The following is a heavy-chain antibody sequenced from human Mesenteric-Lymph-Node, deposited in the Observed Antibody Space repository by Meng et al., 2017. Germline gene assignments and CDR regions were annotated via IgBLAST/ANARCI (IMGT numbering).Heavy chain of an antibody. D-gene: IGHD3-10*01. CDR2: INAGNGNT. J-gene: IGHJ5*02. CDR1: GYTFTSYA. V-gene: IGHV1-3*01. Sequence: ASVKVSCKASGYTFTSYAMHWVRQAPGQRLEWMGWINAGNGNTKYSQKFQGRVTMTRDTSISTTYMELSRLRSDDTAVYYCARSSPLWFGESYNWFDPWGQGTLVTVSS. CDR3: ARSSPLWFGESYNWFDP.